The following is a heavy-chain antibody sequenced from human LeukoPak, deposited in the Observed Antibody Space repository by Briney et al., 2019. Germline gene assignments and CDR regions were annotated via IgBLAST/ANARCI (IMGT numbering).Heavy chain of an antibody. J-gene: IGHJ6*03. CDR2: IYYSGSA. V-gene: IGHV4-39*01. Sequence: SETLSLTCTVSGGSISSSSYYWGWIRQPPGKGLEWIGSIYYSGSAYYNPSLKSRVTISVDTSKNQFSLKLSAVTAADTAVYYCARTIMTTFGGVIAYYMDVWGKGTTVTVSS. D-gene: IGHD3-16*02. CDR1: GGSISSSSYY. CDR3: ARTIMTTFGGVIAYYMDV.